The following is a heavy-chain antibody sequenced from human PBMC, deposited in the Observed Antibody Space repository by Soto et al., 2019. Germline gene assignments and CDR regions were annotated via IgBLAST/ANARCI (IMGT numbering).Heavy chain of an antibody. CDR1: GGSIISDSYG. Sequence: QLQLQESGPGLVKPSETLSLTCSVSGGSIISDSYGWGWIRQPPGKGLEWIATIYYSGGSYYNPSLKSRVSTSIDASENQLSLKLSSVTAADAAVYYCPRPPKRYSSSPDSWGQGTLVTVSS. V-gene: IGHV4-39*01. CDR3: PRPPKRYSSSPDS. D-gene: IGHD6-6*01. J-gene: IGHJ4*02. CDR2: IYYSGGS.